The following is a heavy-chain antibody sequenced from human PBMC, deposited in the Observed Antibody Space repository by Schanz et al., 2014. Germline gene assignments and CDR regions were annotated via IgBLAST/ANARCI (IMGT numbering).Heavy chain of an antibody. CDR3: AREEGWGIAAAGPKHYYYGMDV. CDR1: GFSFSSYS. CDR2: IDGKRTTV. V-gene: IGHV3-48*04. D-gene: IGHD6-13*01. Sequence: EADLVESGGGLIQRGESLRLSCSASGFSFSSYSMNWVRQAPGKGLEWLSYIDGKRTTVYYADSVKGRFTISRDNAKNSLYLQMNSLRAEDTAVYYCAREEGWGIAAAGPKHYYYGMDVWGQGTTVTVSS. J-gene: IGHJ6*02.